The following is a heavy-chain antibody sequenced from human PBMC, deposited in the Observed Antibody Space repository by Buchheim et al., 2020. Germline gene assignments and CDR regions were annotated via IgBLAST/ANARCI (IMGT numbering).Heavy chain of an antibody. CDR1: GFTFSGYW. D-gene: IGHD1-26*01. J-gene: IGHJ4*02. CDR3: ARGWELPIDY. V-gene: IGHV3-74*01. CDR2: VKSDGSSP. Sequence: EVQLVESGGGLVQPGGSLRLSCAASGFTFSGYWMHWVRQAPGKGLVWVSRVKSDGSSPTYAASVKGRFTISRDNAKNTLFLQMNSLRAEDTAVYYCARGWELPIDYWGQGTL.